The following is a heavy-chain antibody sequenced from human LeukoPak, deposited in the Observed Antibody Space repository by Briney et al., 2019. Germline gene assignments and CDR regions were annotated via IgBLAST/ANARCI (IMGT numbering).Heavy chain of an antibody. J-gene: IGHJ3*02. CDR2: LYPGYPKT. CDR3: ARGGGMATFAGAFDI. Sequence: EALHMPGKWTGYRFTSYSLGGVRHMPGKGLEGMGKLYPGYPKTRYSPSFQGKVTISADKSISTAYLEWSSLKASDTAVYYCARGGGMATFAGAFDIWGQGTMVTVSS. D-gene: IGHD5-24*01. V-gene: IGHV5-51*01. CDR1: GYRFTSYS.